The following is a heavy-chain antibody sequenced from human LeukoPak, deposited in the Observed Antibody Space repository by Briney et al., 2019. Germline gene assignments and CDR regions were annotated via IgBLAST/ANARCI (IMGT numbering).Heavy chain of an antibody. J-gene: IGHJ4*02. CDR3: ARGDYGDYYFDY. Sequence: GASVKVSCKASGGTFSSYAISWVRQAPGQGLEWMGRIIPILGIANYAQKFQGRVTITADKSTSTVYMELSSLRSEDTAVYYCARGDYGDYYFDYWGQGTLVTVSS. D-gene: IGHD4-17*01. CDR2: IIPILGIA. CDR1: GGTFSSYA. V-gene: IGHV1-69*04.